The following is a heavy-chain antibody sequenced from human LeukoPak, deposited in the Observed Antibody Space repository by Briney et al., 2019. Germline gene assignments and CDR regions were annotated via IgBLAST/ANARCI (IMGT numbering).Heavy chain of an antibody. Sequence: GASVKVSCKASGYTFTSYGISWVRQAPGQGLEWMGWISAYNGNTNYAQKLQGRVTMTTDTSTSTAYMELRSLRSEDTAVYYCAGVEGYSYGPDYGMDVWGQGTTVTVSS. CDR2: ISAYNGNT. CDR3: AGVEGYSYGPDYGMDV. D-gene: IGHD5-18*01. V-gene: IGHV1-18*01. J-gene: IGHJ6*02. CDR1: GYTFTSYG.